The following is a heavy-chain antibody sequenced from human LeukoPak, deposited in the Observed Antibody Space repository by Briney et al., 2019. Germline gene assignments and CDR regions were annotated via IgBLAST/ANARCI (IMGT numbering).Heavy chain of an antibody. J-gene: IGHJ4*02. V-gene: IGHV3-30*18. CDR3: AKDQYSGYDLKSYFDY. Sequence: GGSLRLSCAASGFTFSSYGMHWVRQAPGKGLEWVAVISYDGSNKYYADSVKGRFTISRDNSKHTLYLQMNSLRAEDTAVYYCAKDQYSGYDLKSYFDYWGQGTLVTVSS. D-gene: IGHD5-12*01. CDR2: ISYDGSNK. CDR1: GFTFSSYG.